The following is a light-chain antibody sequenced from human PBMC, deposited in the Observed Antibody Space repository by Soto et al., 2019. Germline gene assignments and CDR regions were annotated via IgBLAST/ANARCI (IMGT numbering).Light chain of an antibody. V-gene: IGKV1-5*03. CDR2: KAS. CDR1: QTISSW. CDR3: LLA. J-gene: IGKJ3*01. Sequence: VRMTQSPSTLSGSVGDTVTITCRASQTISSWFAWYQQKPGKAPKLLIYKASTLQSGVPSRFSGSGFGTDFIFTVSALQEDDSLTHHGLLAFG.